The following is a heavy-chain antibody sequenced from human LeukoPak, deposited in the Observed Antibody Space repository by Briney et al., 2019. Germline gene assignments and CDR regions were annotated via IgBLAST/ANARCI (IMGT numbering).Heavy chain of an antibody. CDR1: GGSISSSNW. Sequence: SGTLSLTCAVSGGSISSSNWWRWVRQPPGKGLEWIGEIYHSGSTNYNPSLKSRVTISVDKSKNQFSLKLSSVTAADTAVYYCARESRDILTGYYAFDIWGQGTMVTVSS. CDR2: IYHSGST. J-gene: IGHJ3*02. CDR3: ARESRDILTGYYAFDI. D-gene: IGHD3-9*01. V-gene: IGHV4-4*02.